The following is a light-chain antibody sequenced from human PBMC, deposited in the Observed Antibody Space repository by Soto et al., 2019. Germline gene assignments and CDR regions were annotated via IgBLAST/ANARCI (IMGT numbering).Light chain of an antibody. CDR2: DDS. J-gene: IGLJ3*02. CDR1: NIGSKS. Sequence: SYVLTQPPSVSVAPGQTARITCGGNNIGSKSVHWYRQKPGQAPVLVVYDDSDRPSGTPERFSGSNSGNTATLAISRVEAGDEANFYCQVWDNTHDHGGVFGGGTKVTVL. CDR3: QVWDNTHDHGGV. V-gene: IGLV3-21*02.